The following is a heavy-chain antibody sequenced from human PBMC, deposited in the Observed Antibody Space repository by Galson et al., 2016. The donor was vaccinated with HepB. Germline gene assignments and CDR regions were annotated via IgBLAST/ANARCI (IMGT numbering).Heavy chain of an antibody. Sequence: SETLSLTCAVYGGSFSGYYWSWIRQPPGKGLEWIGEINHSGSTNYNPSLKTRVTISVDTSKNHFSLKLSSVTAADTAVYYCARVSTSSYYFDFWGQGTLVTVSS. CDR1: GGSFSGYY. CDR2: INHSGST. J-gene: IGHJ4*02. CDR3: ARVSTSSYYFDF. V-gene: IGHV4-34*01.